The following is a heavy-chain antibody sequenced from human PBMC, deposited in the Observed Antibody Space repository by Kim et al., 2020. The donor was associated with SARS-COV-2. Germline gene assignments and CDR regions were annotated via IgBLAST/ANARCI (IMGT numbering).Heavy chain of an antibody. J-gene: IGHJ4*02. CDR3: VTQILAVGDAGNY. D-gene: IGHD6-19*01. CDR1: GFIFFNSA. Sequence: GGSLRLSCAASGFIFFNSAMYWVRQAPGKGLEWVAAISSDGSNKFYGDSVKGRFTISRDNSKNTLYLQLNSLRAEDTAVYYCVTQILAVGDAGNYWGQGTLVTVSS. CDR2: ISSDGSNK. V-gene: IGHV3-30*03.